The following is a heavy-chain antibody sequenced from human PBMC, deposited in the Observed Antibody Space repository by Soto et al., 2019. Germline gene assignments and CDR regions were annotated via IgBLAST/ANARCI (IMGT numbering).Heavy chain of an antibody. J-gene: IGHJ6*02. Sequence: SVKVSCKASGGTFSSYAISWVRQAPGQGLEWMGGIIPIFGTANYAQKFQGRVTITADESTSAAYMELSSLRSEDTAVYYCASGRYSGSYYTYYYYGMDVWGQGTTVTVSS. V-gene: IGHV1-69*13. CDR1: GGTFSSYA. D-gene: IGHD1-26*01. CDR2: IIPIFGTA. CDR3: ASGRYSGSYYTYYYYGMDV.